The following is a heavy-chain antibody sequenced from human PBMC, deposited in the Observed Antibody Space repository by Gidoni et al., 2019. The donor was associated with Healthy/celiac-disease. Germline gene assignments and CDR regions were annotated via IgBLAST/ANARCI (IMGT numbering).Heavy chain of an antibody. CDR1: GYTCTGHS. J-gene: IGHJ5*02. V-gene: IGHV1-2*04. D-gene: IGHD3-9*01. CDR2: INPNSGGT. Sequence: QVQLVQSGAEVKKPGASVKVSCTAYGYTCTGHSMHWVRQAPGQGLGWTGRINPNSGGTNEAQKFQGWVPMTRETSISTAYMELSRLRSDDTAVYYCARDLGAAVLRYFDWFPGGGPFDPWGQGTLVTVSS. CDR3: ARDLGAAVLRYFDWFPGGGPFDP.